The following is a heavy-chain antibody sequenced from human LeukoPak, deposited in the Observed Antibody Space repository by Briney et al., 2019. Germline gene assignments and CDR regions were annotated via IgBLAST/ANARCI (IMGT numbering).Heavy chain of an antibody. D-gene: IGHD3-16*02. J-gene: IGHJ6*02. CDR1: GFTFSSYA. Sequence: GVLRLSCAASGFTFSSYAMSWVRQAPGKGPEWVAYISGSGSAIYNADSVKGRFTISRDNAKNSLYLQMNSLGAEDTAVYYCARDRQPSRYIGMDVWGQGTTVIVSS. V-gene: IGHV3-48*04. CDR2: ISGSGSAI. CDR3: ARDRQPSRYIGMDV.